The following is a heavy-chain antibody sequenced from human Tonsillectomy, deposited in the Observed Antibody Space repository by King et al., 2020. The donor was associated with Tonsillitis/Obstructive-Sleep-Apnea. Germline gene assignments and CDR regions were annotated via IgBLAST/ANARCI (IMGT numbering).Heavy chain of an antibody. CDR1: GYTFTNYG. D-gene: IGHD2-21*02. J-gene: IGHJ4*02. CDR2: ISAYNGNT. Sequence: VQLVESGAEVKKPGASVKVSCKASGYTFTNYGISWVRQAPGQGLEWMGWISAYNGNTNYAQKLQGRVTMTTDTSTSTASMELRSLRSDDTAMYYCARDRRPLCGGDCPFYAYWGQGTLVTVSS. V-gene: IGHV1-18*01. CDR3: ARDRRPLCGGDCPFYAY.